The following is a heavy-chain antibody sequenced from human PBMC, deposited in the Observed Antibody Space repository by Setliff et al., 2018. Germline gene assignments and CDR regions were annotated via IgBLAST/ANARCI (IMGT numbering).Heavy chain of an antibody. CDR3: ARVLFHCSSTSCYLDAFDI. D-gene: IGHD2-2*01. J-gene: IGHJ3*02. CDR2: ISAYNGNT. Sequence: ASVKVSCKASGYTLISYGISWVRQAPGQGLEWMGWISAYNGNTNYAQKLQSRVTMTTETSTSTAYMELRSLRSDDTAVYYCARVLFHCSSTSCYLDAFDIWGQGTMVTVSS. CDR1: GYTLISYG. V-gene: IGHV1-18*01.